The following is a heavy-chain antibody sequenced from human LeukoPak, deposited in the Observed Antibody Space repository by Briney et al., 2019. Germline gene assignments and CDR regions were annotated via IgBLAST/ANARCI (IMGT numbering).Heavy chain of an antibody. V-gene: IGHV4-59*01. CDR1: GGSIFSYY. CDR2: IYYSGST. Sequence: SETLSLTCTVSGGSIFSYYWSWIRQPPGKGLEWIGYIYYSGSTNYNPSLKSRVTISVDTSKNQFSLKLSSVTAADTAVYYCARVIYSSSWYWYYFDYWGQGTLVTVSS. J-gene: IGHJ4*02. CDR3: ARVIYSSSWYWYYFDY. D-gene: IGHD6-13*01.